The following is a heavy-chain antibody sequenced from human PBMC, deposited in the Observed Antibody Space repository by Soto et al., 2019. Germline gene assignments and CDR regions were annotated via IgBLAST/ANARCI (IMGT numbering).Heavy chain of an antibody. V-gene: IGHV1-18*04. CDR3: ARDRGYSSSSSPYYFDY. D-gene: IGHD6-6*01. CDR1: GYTFTSYG. CDR2: ISAYNGST. Sequence: QVQLVQSGAEVKKPGASVKVSCKASGYTFTSYGISWVRQAPGQGLEWMGWISAYNGSTNYAQKLQGRVTMTTDTSTSTAYMELRSLRSVDTVVYYCARDRGYSSSSSPYYFDYWGQGTLVTVSS. J-gene: IGHJ4*02.